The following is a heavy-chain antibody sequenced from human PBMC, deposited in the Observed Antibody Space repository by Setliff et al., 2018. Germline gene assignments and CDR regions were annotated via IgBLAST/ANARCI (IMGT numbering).Heavy chain of an antibody. V-gene: IGHV4-39*01. CDR1: VGSISSRSYY. CDR2: IYYSGST. CDR3: ARLGSGYFDWLFNYYGMDV. J-gene: IGHJ6*02. D-gene: IGHD3-9*01. Sequence: SETLSLTCTVSVGSISSRSYYWGWIRQAPGKVLEWIGSIYYSGSTYYNPSLKRQVTIPVDTSKNQFSLKLSSVTAADTAVYYCARLGSGYFDWLFNYYGMDVWGQGTTVTVSS.